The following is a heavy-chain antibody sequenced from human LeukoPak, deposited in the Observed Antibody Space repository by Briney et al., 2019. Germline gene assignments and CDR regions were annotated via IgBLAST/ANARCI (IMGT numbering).Heavy chain of an antibody. D-gene: IGHD5-18*01. Sequence: PSETLSLTCTVSGGSISSYYWSWIRQPPGKGLEWIGYIYYSGSTNYNPSLKSRVTISVDTSKNQFSLKLSSVTAADTAVYYCARHDRGYSYGPSLGYFDYWGQGTLVTVSS. CDR2: IYYSGST. J-gene: IGHJ4*02. CDR1: GGSISSYY. CDR3: ARHDRGYSYGPSLGYFDY. V-gene: IGHV4-59*08.